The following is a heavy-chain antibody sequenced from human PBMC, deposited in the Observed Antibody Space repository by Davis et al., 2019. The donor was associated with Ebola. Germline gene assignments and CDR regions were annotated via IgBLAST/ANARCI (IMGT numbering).Heavy chain of an antibody. Sequence: SVKVSCKASGGTFSSYAISWVRQAPGQGLEWMGGIIPILGIANYAQKFQGRVTITADKSTSTAYMELSSLRSEDTAVYYCARLISGSYDLDYWGQGTLVTVSS. CDR3: ARLISGSYDLDY. D-gene: IGHD1-26*01. J-gene: IGHJ4*02. V-gene: IGHV1-69*10. CDR1: GGTFSSYA. CDR2: IIPILGIA.